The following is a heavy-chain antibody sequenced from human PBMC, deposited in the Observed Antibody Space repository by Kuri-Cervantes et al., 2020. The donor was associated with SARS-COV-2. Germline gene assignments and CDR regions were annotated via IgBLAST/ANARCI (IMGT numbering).Heavy chain of an antibody. J-gene: IGHJ4*02. CDR3: ARDYYDSSGYSSFDY. D-gene: IGHD3-22*01. CDR2: IKQDGSEK. V-gene: IGHV3-7*05. CDR1: GFTFSSYW. Sequence: GESLKISCAASGFTFSSYWMSWDRQAPGKGLEWVANIKQDGSEKYYVDSVKGRFTISRDNAKNSLYLQMNSLRAEDTAVYYCARDYYDSSGYSSFDYWGQGTLVTVSS.